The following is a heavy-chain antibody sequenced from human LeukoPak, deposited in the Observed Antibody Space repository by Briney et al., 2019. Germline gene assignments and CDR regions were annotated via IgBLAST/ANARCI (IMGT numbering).Heavy chain of an antibody. Sequence: GGFLRLSCAASGFTLSTYAMHWVRQAPGKGLEWVAVISYDGTDTYYADSVKGRFTISRDTSKNSLYLQMNSLRAEDTAVFYCARIRGGPIDYWGQGTLVTVSS. CDR1: GFTLSTYA. V-gene: IGHV3-30-3*01. D-gene: IGHD3-16*01. CDR2: ISYDGTDT. J-gene: IGHJ4*02. CDR3: ARIRGGPIDY.